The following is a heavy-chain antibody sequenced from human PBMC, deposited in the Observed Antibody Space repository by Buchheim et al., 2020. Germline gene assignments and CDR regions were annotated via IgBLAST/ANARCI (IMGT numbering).Heavy chain of an antibody. CDR2: ISGSGGST. D-gene: IGHD1-14*01. CDR3: AKVSHNVPNRRYYYYGMDV. CDR1: GFTFSSYA. V-gene: IGHV3-23*01. Sequence: EVQLLESGGGLVQPGGSLRLSCAASGFTFSSYAMSWVRQAPGKGLEWVSAISGSGGSTYYADSVKGRFTISRDNSKNMLYLQMNSLRAEDTAVYYCAKVSHNVPNRRYYYYGMDVWGQGTT. J-gene: IGHJ6*02.